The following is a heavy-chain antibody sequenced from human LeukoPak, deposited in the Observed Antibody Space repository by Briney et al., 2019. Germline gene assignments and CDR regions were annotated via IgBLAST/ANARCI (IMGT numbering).Heavy chain of an antibody. Sequence: PGGSLRLSCAASGFTFSDYYMSWIRQAPGKGLEWVSYISSSGSTIYYADSVKGRFTISRDNAKNSLYLQMNSLRAEDTAVYYCARDMDFWSGYYYYYYMDVWGKGTTATVSS. CDR2: ISSSGSTI. V-gene: IGHV3-11*04. D-gene: IGHD3-3*01. CDR1: GFTFSDYY. CDR3: ARDMDFWSGYYYYYYMDV. J-gene: IGHJ6*03.